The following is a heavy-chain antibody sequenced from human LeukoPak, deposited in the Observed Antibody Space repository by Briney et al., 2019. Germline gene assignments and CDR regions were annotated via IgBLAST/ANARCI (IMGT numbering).Heavy chain of an antibody. CDR1: GGSIRTSSYY. CDR3: ARGNSYYDSSDYFPWESFQH. CDR2: IYYSGSI. V-gene: IGHV4-39*07. Sequence: SETLSLTCTVSGGSIRTSSYYWGWIRQPPGKGLEWIGSIYYSGSIYSNGSLKSRVTISVETSKNQFSLNLSSVTAADTAVYYCARGNSYYDSSDYFPWESFQHWGQGTLVTVSS. J-gene: IGHJ1*01. D-gene: IGHD3-22*01.